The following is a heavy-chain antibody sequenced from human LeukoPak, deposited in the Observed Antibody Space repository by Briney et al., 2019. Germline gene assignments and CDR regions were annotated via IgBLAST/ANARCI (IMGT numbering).Heavy chain of an antibody. J-gene: IGHJ5*02. CDR2: LWYDETNK. Sequence: GGSLRLSCAASGFIFSSFGMHWVRQAPGKGLEWVASLWYDETNKYYADSVKGRFTISRDNFKNTLNLQMDSLRAEDTAIYYCARARDNYGNSGFSALDLWGQGTLVSVSS. CDR3: ARARDNYGNSGFSALDL. V-gene: IGHV3-33*01. D-gene: IGHD3-22*01. CDR1: GFIFSSFG.